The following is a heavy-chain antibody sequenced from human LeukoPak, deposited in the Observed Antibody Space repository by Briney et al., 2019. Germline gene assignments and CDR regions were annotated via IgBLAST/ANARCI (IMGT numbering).Heavy chain of an antibody. V-gene: IGHV3-23*01. CDR2: ITSSGGST. Sequence: GGSLRLSCTASGFTFSSYTMSWVRQAPGKGLEWVSGITSSGGSTNSADPVKGRFIISRDNSKNTLYLQMNSLRAEDTAVYYCAPSPGAGTKGHDYWGQGTLVTVSS. J-gene: IGHJ4*02. CDR1: GFTFSSYT. CDR3: APSPGAGTKGHDY. D-gene: IGHD6-19*01.